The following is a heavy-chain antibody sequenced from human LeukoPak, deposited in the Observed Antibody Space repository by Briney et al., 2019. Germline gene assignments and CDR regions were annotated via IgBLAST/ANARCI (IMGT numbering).Heavy chain of an antibody. Sequence: SETLSLTCTVSGGSISSSSYYWGWTRQPPGKGLEWIGSIYYSGSTYYNPSLKSRVTISVDTSKNQFSLKLSSVTAADTAVYYCASVLLRLLDYWGQGTLVTVSS. J-gene: IGHJ4*02. CDR2: IYYSGST. V-gene: IGHV4-39*01. D-gene: IGHD4-17*01. CDR3: ASVLLRLLDY. CDR1: GGSISSSSYY.